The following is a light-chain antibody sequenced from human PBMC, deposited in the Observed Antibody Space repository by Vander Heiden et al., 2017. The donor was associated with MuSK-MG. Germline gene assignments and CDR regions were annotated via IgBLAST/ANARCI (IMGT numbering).Light chain of an antibody. CDR3: QAWDRDTAV. CDR1: KVGDQY. V-gene: IGLV3-1*01. Sequence: YELAQPPSVYVSPAQTARFHCSGDKVGDQYACWEHQKPGQSPVLVIYKDTKPPSGIPDRFSGSSSGNTATLTITGTQAMDEGDYYCQAWDRDTAVFGGGTTLAVL. CDR2: KDT. J-gene: IGLJ2*01.